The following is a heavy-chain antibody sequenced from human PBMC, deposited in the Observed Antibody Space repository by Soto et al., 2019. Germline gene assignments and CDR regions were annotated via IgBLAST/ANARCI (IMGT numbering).Heavy chain of an antibody. CDR1: GFTFSSYS. V-gene: IGHV3-48*04. D-gene: IGHD5-18*01. J-gene: IGHJ4*02. CDR2: ISSSSSTI. CDR3: VRSKGGYSYGTPFDY. Sequence: PGGSLRLSCAASGFTFSSYSMNWVRQAPGKGLEWVSYISSSSSTIYYADSVKGRFTISRDNAKNSLYLQMNSLRPEDTALYYSVRSKGGYSYGTPFDYWGQGTLVTVSS.